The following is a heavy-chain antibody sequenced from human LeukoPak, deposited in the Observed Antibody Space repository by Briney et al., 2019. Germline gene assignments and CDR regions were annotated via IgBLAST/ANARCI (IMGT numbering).Heavy chain of an antibody. CDR2: ISGDTTYI. V-gene: IGHV3-21*01. Sequence: GGSLRLSCAASGFTFSSFTMHWVRQIPGGRLEWVSSISGDTTYIYYADSIKGRFTISRDNTNTSLFLQMNSLRAEDTATYFCARRGTDASFSFFDVWGQGTMVTVSS. D-gene: IGHD1-1*01. CDR3: ARRGTDASFSFFDV. CDR1: GFTFSSFT. J-gene: IGHJ3*01.